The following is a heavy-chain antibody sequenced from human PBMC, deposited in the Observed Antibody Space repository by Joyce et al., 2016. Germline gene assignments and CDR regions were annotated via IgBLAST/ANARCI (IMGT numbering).Heavy chain of an antibody. J-gene: IGHJ4*02. Sequence: EVQLVEYGGGLVQPGGSLRLYCAASGIIFSNKEMNWVRQAPGKGLEWISCINSDDSRIHYADSVRGRFTISRDNARNSLFLEMNSLRVEDTAMYYCTTPSCANWGQGSLVTVSS. CDR1: GIIFSNKE. CDR3: TTPSCAN. CDR2: INSDDSRI. V-gene: IGHV3-48*03. D-gene: IGHD2-2*01.